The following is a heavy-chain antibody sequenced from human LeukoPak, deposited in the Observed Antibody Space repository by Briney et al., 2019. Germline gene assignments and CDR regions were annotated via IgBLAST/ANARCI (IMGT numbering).Heavy chain of an antibody. Sequence: GASVKVSCKASGYTFTSYYIHWVRQAPGQGLDWMGIINPSGGSTNYAQKFQGRVTMTRDTSTSTVYMELSSLRSEDTAVYYCARGGHVRLYDSPNAFEYWGQGTLVTVSS. J-gene: IGHJ4*02. CDR1: GYTFTSYY. CDR2: INPSGGST. CDR3: ARGGHVRLYDSPNAFEY. V-gene: IGHV1-46*01. D-gene: IGHD3-22*01.